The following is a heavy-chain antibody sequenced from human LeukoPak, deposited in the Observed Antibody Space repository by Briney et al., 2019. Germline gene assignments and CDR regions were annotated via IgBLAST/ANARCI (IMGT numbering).Heavy chain of an antibody. CDR1: GYTFTSYY. D-gene: IGHD3-10*01. J-gene: IGHJ4*02. CDR2: INPSGGST. Sequence: GASVKVSCKASGYTFTSYYMHWVRQAPGQGLEWMGIINPSGGSTSYAQKFQGRVTMTTDTSTSTAYMELRSLRSDDTAVYYCARDLGTMVRGVIISRGDYWGQGTLVTVSS. CDR3: ARDLGTMVRGVIISRGDY. V-gene: IGHV1-46*01.